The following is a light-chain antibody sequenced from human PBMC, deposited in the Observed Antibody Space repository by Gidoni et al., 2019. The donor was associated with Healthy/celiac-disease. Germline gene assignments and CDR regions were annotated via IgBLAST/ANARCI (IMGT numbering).Light chain of an antibody. V-gene: IGLV1-47*01. Sequence: QSVLNQPPSASGTPGQRVTISCSGSSSNIGSNYVYWYQPLPGTAPKLLIYRNNQRPSGVSDRFSGSKSGTSASLAISGLRSEDEADYYCAAWDDSLSGPGVFGGGTKLTVL. CDR2: RNN. CDR3: AAWDDSLSGPGV. J-gene: IGLJ3*02. CDR1: SSNIGSNY.